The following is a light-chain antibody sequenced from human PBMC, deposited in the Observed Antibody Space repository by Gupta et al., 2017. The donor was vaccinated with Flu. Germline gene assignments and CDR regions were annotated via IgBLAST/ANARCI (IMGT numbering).Light chain of an antibody. CDR1: QSVSSY. CDR2: DAS. V-gene: IGKV3-11*01. J-gene: IGKJ4*01. CDR3: QQRNNGHPAKD. Sequence: EIVLTQSPATLSLSPGARATLSCRASQSVSSYLAWYQQKPGQAPRLLIYDASNRATGIQARFSGSGDGTDFTLTISSREPEDFAVYYCQQRNNGHPAKDFGGGTKVEIK.